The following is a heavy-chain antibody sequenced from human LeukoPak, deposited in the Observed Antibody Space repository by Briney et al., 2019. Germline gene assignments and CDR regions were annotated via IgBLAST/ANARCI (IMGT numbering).Heavy chain of an antibody. D-gene: IGHD1-7*01. CDR3: ARDQDGTGTTDFDY. Sequence: GGSLRLSCAASGFTFSSYAMHWVRQAPGKGLEWVAVISYDGSNKYYADSVKGRFTISRDNSKNTLYLQMNSLRAEDTAVYYCARDQDGTGTTDFDYWGQGTLVTVSS. J-gene: IGHJ4*02. CDR2: ISYDGSNK. V-gene: IGHV3-30-3*01. CDR1: GFTFSSYA.